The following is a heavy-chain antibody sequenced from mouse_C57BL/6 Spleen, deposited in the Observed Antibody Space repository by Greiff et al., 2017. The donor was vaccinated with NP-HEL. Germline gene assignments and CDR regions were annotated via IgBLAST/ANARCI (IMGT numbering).Heavy chain of an antibody. Sequence: QVQLQQPGAELEKPGASVKLSCKASGYTFTSYWMHWVKQRPGQGLEWIGMIHPNSGSTNYNEKFKSKATLTVDKSSSTAYMQLSSLTSEDSAVYYCARAGGYYAEAMDYWGQGTSVTVSS. D-gene: IGHD2-3*01. J-gene: IGHJ4*01. CDR3: ARAGGYYAEAMDY. V-gene: IGHV1-64*01. CDR2: IHPNSGST. CDR1: GYTFTSYW.